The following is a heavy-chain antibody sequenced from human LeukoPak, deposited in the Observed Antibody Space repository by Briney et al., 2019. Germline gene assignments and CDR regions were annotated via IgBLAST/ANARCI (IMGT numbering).Heavy chain of an antibody. CDR1: GGSISSYY. CDR3: ARHGVYGSGSYYWFDP. Sequence: SETLSLTCTVSGGSISSYYWSWIRQPPGKGLEWIGYIHYSGSTHYNPSLKSRVTISVDTSKNQVSLKLRSVTAADTAVYYCARHGVYGSGSYYWFDPWGQGTLVTASS. CDR2: IHYSGST. D-gene: IGHD3-10*01. J-gene: IGHJ5*02. V-gene: IGHV4-59*01.